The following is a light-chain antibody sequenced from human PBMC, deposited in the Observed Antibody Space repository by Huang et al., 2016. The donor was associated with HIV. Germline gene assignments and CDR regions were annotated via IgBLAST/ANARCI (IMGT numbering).Light chain of an antibody. CDR3: QQTYSTLT. J-gene: IGKJ3*01. CDR2: AAS. CDR1: QSISTY. V-gene: IGKV1-39*01. Sequence: DIQMTQSPSSLSASVGDRVTITCRASQSISTYLNWYQQKPGKAPKLLIYAASTLHSGVPSRFSGSGSGTDFTLTISSLQPEDVATYYCQQTYSTLTCGPGTKVDIK.